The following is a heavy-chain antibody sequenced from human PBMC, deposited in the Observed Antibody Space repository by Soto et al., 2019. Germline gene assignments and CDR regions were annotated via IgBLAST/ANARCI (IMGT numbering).Heavy chain of an antibody. Sequence: GASVKVSCKASGYTFTNNDVSWVRQATGQGLGWMGWVNPGSGDTGYAQKFQGRVTMTRDISIATAYMELNSLTSEDTAIYYCARMESFGSLNWFDPWGQGTLVTVSS. CDR1: GYTFTNND. D-gene: IGHD5-18*01. CDR3: ARMESFGSLNWFDP. CDR2: VNPGSGDT. V-gene: IGHV1-8*02. J-gene: IGHJ5*02.